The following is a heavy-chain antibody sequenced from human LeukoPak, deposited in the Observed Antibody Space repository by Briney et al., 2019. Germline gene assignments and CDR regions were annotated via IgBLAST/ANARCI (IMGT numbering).Heavy chain of an antibody. CDR1: GFTFSSYA. CDR3: ARGASVVAGSDNALDI. CDR2: ISTSSIYI. J-gene: IGHJ3*02. Sequence: GGSLRLSCAASGFTFSSYAMGWVRQAPGKGLEWVSSISTSSIYIYYADSVKGRFTISRDNAKKSVHLQMNSLRAEDTAVYYCARGASVVAGSDNALDIWGQGTMVTVSS. D-gene: IGHD6-19*01. V-gene: IGHV3-21*01.